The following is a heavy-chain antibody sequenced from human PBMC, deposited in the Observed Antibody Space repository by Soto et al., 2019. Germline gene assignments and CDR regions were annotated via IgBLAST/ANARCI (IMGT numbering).Heavy chain of an antibody. V-gene: IGHV1-69*13. CDR1: GGTFSSYA. D-gene: IGHD1-26*01. CDR3: ARDEGGSYRPSDSYYGMDV. Sequence: ASVKVSCKASGGTFSSYAISWVRQAPGQGLEWMGGIIPIFGTANYAQKFQGRVTITADESTSTAYMELSSLRSEDTAVYYCARDEGGSYRPSDSYYGMDVWGQGITVTVSS. CDR2: IIPIFGTA. J-gene: IGHJ6*02.